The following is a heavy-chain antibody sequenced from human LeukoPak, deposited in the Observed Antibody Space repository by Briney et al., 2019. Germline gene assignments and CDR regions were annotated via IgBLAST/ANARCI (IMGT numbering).Heavy chain of an antibody. CDR1: GHSSNSGYY. Sequence: KPSETLSPTSAVTGHSSNSGYYGGWTRQPRREGLEWIGSIFHSGNILHNSSPQSRVTISVDSSENRFSLKLSSVTAADTAIYYCAGQHDVNAYYFYWGQGTLVAVSS. V-gene: IGHV4-38-2*01. CDR3: AGQHDVNAYYFY. D-gene: IGHD3-22*01. CDR2: IFHSGNI. J-gene: IGHJ4*02.